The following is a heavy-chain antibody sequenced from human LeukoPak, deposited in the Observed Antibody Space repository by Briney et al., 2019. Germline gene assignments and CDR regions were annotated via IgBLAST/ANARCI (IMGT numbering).Heavy chain of an antibody. CDR2: ISYDGSNK. CDR1: GFTFSSYA. J-gene: IGHJ5*02. Sequence: GRSLRISCAASGFTFSSYAMHWVRQAPGKGLEWVAVISYDGSNKYYADYVKGRFTISRDNSKNTLYLKMNSLRAEDTAVYYCARDGVGYCSSTSCYTNWFDPWGQGTLVTVSS. V-gene: IGHV3-30*01. D-gene: IGHD2-2*02. CDR3: ARDGVGYCSSTSCYTNWFDP.